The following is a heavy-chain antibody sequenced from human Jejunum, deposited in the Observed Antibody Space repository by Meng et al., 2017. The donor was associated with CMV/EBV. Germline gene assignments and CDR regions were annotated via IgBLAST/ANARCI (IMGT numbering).Heavy chain of an antibody. CDR1: GFTCGSYG. CDR3: AKQDAEYYFDF. CDR2: IWYDGNKE. J-gene: IGHJ4*02. Sequence: LSCATSGFTCGSYGMHWVRQAPGKGLEWVAVIWYDGNKESYVDSVKGRFTISRDSSKKTLYLQMNSLRAEDTAVYYCAKQDAEYYFDFWGPGTLVTVSS. D-gene: IGHD2/OR15-2a*01. V-gene: IGHV3-33*06.